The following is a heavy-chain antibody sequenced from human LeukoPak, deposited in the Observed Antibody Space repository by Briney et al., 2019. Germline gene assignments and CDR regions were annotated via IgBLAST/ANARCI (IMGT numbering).Heavy chain of an antibody. D-gene: IGHD3-10*01. CDR3: ARSSITMVRGVIKSTTSWYHYYNMDV. Sequence: PGGSLRLSCAASGFTFSSYDMSWVRQAPGKGLEWVSRINSDGSSTSYADSVKGRFTIARDNAKNSLYLQMNSLRAEDTAVYYCARSSITMVRGVIKSTTSWYHYYNMDVWGKGTTVTVSS. CDR2: INSDGSST. CDR1: GFTFSSYD. V-gene: IGHV3-74*01. J-gene: IGHJ6*03.